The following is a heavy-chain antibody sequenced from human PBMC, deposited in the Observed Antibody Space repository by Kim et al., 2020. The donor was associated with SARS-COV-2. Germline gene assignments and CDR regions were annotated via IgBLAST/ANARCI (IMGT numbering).Heavy chain of an antibody. CDR2: IFSSGRT. J-gene: IGHJ4*02. CDR3: IKDIVAGGADS. Sequence: GGSLRLSCAGSGFTFDEYAMHWVRQAPGKGLEWVSGIFSSGRTGYADSMKGRVTISRDNAKNLLYLQINSLTLEDTVFYYCIKDIVAGGADSWGPGTLVTVSS. D-gene: IGHD3-16*01. V-gene: IGHV3-9*01. CDR1: GFTFDEYA.